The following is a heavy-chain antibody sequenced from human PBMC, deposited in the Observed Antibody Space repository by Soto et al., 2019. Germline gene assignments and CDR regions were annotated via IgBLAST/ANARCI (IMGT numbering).Heavy chain of an antibody. CDR2: ISYDGSNK. D-gene: IGHD3-22*01. CDR1: GFPISSYG. J-gene: IGHJ4*02. V-gene: IGHV3-30*18. CDR3: AKGGWLYYYDSSGYRSPYYFDY. Sequence: GVTLRRSWSASGFPISSYGMHWGRQAPGKGLEWVAVISYDGSNKYYADSVKGRFTISRDNSKNTLYLQMNSLRAEDTVVYYCAKGGWLYYYDSSGYRSPYYFDYWGQGTLVTVSS.